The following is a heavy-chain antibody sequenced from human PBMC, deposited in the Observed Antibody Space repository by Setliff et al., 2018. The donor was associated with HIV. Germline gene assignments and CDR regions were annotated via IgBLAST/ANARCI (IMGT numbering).Heavy chain of an antibody. Sequence: SVKVSCKASGYTFTSYDINWVRQATGQGLEWMAWMNTNSGNTGYTQKFQGRVTITRNTSITTAYMELSSLRSEDTAIYYCARGRGPSRFDYWGQGTLVTVSS. V-gene: IGHV1-8*03. J-gene: IGHJ4*01. CDR2: MNTNSGNT. CDR3: ARGRGPSRFDY. CDR1: GYTFTSYD.